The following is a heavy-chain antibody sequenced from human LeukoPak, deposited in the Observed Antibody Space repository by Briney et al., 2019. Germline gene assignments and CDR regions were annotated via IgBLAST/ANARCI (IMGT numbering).Heavy chain of an antibody. V-gene: IGHV3-7*01. Sequence: PGGSLRLSCEASGFTFRDYWMTWVRQAPGKGLEWVANIKQDGSEKYYVGSVKGRFTISRDNDKNSLFLQMTSLRAEDTAVYYCARVGGRYSPLGYWGQGTLVTVSS. D-gene: IGHD3-16*02. CDR3: ARVGGRYSPLGY. CDR2: IKQDGSEK. CDR1: GFTFRDYW. J-gene: IGHJ4*02.